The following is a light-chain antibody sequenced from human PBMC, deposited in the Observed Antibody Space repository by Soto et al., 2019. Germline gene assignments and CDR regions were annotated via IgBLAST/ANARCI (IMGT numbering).Light chain of an antibody. J-gene: IGKJ4*01. CDR3: QQSYSAPLT. CDR1: QSISSY. Sequence: DIQMTQSPSSLSASVGDRVTITCRASQSISSYLNWYQQKPGKAPELLIYAASTLQSGVPSRFSGSGSGTDFTLTISNLQPEDFATYYCQQSYSAPLTFGGGTKVENK. V-gene: IGKV1-39*01. CDR2: AAS.